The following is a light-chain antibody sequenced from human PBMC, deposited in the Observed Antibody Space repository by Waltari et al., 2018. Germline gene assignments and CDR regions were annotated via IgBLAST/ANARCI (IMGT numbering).Light chain of an antibody. Sequence: DIQMTQSPSSLSASVGDRVTITFRASQNINIFLSWYQKRPGRAPRLLIYAASSLHSGVPSRFSGSGSGTDFTLTIASLQPEDFATYYCQQSDTFFALTFGGGTKVEI. CDR2: AAS. CDR3: QQSDTFFALT. V-gene: IGKV1-39*01. J-gene: IGKJ4*01. CDR1: QNINIF.